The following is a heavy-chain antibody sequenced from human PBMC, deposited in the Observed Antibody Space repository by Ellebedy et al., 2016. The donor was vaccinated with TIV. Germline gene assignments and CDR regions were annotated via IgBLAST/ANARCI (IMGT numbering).Heavy chain of an antibody. V-gene: IGHV3-30*03. CDR1: GFAFSSYA. J-gene: IGHJ4*02. Sequence: GESLKISCAASGFAFSSYAMHWVRQAPGKGLEWVAVIANDESGRHYADSVKGRFTISRDNSKNTLDLQMNSLRAEDTAVYYCARDTIVGVTGFDYWGQGTLVTVSS. CDR2: IANDESGR. D-gene: IGHD1-26*01. CDR3: ARDTIVGVTGFDY.